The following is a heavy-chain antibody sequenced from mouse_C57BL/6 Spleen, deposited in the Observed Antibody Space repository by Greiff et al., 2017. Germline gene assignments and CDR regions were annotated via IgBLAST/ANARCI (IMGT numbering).Heavy chain of an antibody. CDR2: IDPNSGGT. CDR1: GYTFTSYW. J-gene: IGHJ4*01. D-gene: IGHD1-1*01. Sequence: QVQLQQSGAELVKPGASVKLSCKASGYTFTSYWMHWVKQRPGRGLEWIGRIDPNSGGTKYNEKFKSKATLTVDKPSSTAYMQLSSLTSEDSAVYYCARWDVITTGGGMDYWGQGTSVTVSS. V-gene: IGHV1-72*01. CDR3: ARWDVITTGGGMDY.